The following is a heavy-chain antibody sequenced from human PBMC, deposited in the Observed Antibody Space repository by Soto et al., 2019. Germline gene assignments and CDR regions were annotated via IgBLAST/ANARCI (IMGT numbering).Heavy chain of an antibody. J-gene: IGHJ4*02. CDR2: MNPNSGNT. CDR3: ARCIAAAGTSDY. D-gene: IGHD6-13*01. CDR1: GYTFTSYD. Sequence: ASVKVSFKASGYTFTSYDINWVRQATGQGLEWMGWMNPNSGNTGYAQKFQGRVTMTRNTSISTAYMELSSLRSEDTAVYYCARCIAAAGTSDYWGQGTLVTVSS. V-gene: IGHV1-8*01.